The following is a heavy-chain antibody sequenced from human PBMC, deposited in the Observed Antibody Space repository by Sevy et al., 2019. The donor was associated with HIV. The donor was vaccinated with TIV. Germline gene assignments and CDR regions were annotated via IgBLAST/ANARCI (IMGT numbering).Heavy chain of an antibody. J-gene: IGHJ6*02. Sequence: GGSLRLSCAASGFTFSNAWMSWVRQAPGKGLEWVGRIKCKTDGGTTDYAAPVKGRFTISRDDSKNTLYLQMNSLKTEDTAVYYCTTAAQHYDILTGYYIRVSYGRDGMDVWGQGTTVTVSS. V-gene: IGHV3-15*01. CDR1: GFTFSNAW. D-gene: IGHD3-9*01. CDR3: TTAAQHYDILTGYYIRVSYGRDGMDV. CDR2: IKCKTDGGTT.